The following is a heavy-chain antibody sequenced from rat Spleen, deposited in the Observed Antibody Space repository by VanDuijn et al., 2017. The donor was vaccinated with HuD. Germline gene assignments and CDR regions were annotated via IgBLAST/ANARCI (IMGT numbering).Heavy chain of an antibody. J-gene: IGHJ3*01. Sequence: EVQLVESGGGLVQPGRSMKLSCAASGFTFSNYDMAWVRQAPTKGLEWVASVTYDGSKTYYRDPEKGRFTISRDNAKSTLYLQMDSLRSEDTATYYCTRLYYSNWFAYWGQGTLVTVSS. V-gene: IGHV5-25*01. D-gene: IGHD1-1*01. CDR2: VTYDGSKT. CDR3: TRLYYSNWFAY. CDR1: GFTFSNYD.